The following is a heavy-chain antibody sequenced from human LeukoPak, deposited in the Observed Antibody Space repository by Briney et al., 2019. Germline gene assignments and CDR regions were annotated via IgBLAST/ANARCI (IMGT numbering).Heavy chain of an antibody. D-gene: IGHD1-1*01. Sequence: GGSLRLSCAASGFTFSSYAMHWVRQAPGKGLEYVSAISSNGGSTSYANSVKGRFTISRDNSKNTLYLQMGSLRAEDMAVDYCARGTRGFDYWGQGTLVTVSS. CDR2: ISSNGGST. V-gene: IGHV3-64*01. J-gene: IGHJ4*02. CDR3: ARGTRGFDY. CDR1: GFTFSSYA.